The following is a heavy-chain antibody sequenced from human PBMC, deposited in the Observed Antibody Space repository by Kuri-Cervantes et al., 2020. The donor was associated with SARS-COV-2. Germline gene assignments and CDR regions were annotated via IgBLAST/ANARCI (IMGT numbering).Heavy chain of an antibody. J-gene: IGHJ6*02. Sequence: GGSLRLSCAASGFTFSSYAMSWVRQAPGKGLEWVSVIYSCGSTYYADSVKGRFTISRDNSKNTLYLQMNSLRAEDTAVYYCARAIGYYYYYGMDVWGQGTTVTVSS. CDR2: IYSCGST. D-gene: IGHD2/OR15-2a*01. CDR3: ARAIGYYYYYGMDV. CDR1: GFTFSSYA. V-gene: IGHV3-53*01.